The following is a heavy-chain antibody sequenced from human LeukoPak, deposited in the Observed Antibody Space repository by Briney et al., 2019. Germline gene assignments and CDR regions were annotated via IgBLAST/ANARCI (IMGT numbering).Heavy chain of an antibody. CDR3: ARRAVTTGYFDY. D-gene: IGHD4-17*01. J-gene: IGHJ4*02. CDR2: IYPGDFDT. Sequence: GESPKISCKGSGYSFTSYWIAWVRQMPGKGLEWMGIIYPGDFDTRYSPSFQGQVTISADKSISTAYLQWSSLKASDTAVYYCARRAVTTGYFDYWGQGSLVTVSS. CDR1: GYSFTSYW. V-gene: IGHV5-51*01.